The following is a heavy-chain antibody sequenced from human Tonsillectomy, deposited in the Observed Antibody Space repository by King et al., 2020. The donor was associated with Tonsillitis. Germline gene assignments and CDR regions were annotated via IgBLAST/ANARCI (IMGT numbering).Heavy chain of an antibody. V-gene: IGHV3-48*01. J-gene: IGHJ6*04. CDR3: AREFGDFWSQDYYYYYGMDV. CDR1: GFTFSSYS. D-gene: IGHD3-3*01. Sequence: VQLVESGGGLVQPGGSLRLSCAASGFTFSSYSMNWVRQAPGKGLEWVSYISSSSSTIYYADSVKGRFTISRDNAKNSLYLQMNSLRAEDTAVYYCAREFGDFWSQDYYYYYGMDVWGKGTTVTVSS. CDR2: ISSSSSTI.